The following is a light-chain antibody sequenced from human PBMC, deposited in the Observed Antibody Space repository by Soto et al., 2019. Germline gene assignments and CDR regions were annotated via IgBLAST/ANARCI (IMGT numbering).Light chain of an antibody. J-gene: IGLJ1*01. V-gene: IGLV2-8*01. Sequence: QSALTQPPSASGSPGQSFTISCTGTSSDVGGFDYVSWYQQHPGKAPKLIIYEVNKPPSGVPDRFSGSKSGNTASLTVSGLQAEDEADYYCSSYAGSNNLDVFGTGTKVTVL. CDR2: EVN. CDR1: SSDVGGFDY. CDR3: SSYAGSNNLDV.